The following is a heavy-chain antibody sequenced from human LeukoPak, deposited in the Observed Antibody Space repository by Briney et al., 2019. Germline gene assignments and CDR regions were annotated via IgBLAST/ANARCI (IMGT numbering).Heavy chain of an antibody. J-gene: IGHJ6*03. CDR3: AKFESGSYYYYYYYMDV. D-gene: IGHD1-26*01. CDR1: GFTFSSYA. CDR2: ISYDGSNK. Sequence: GGSLRLSCAASGFTFSSYAMHWVRQAPGKGLEWVALISYDGSNKYYADSVKGRFTISRDNSKNTLYLQMNSLRAEDTAVYYCAKFESGSYYYYYYYMDVWGKGTTVTVSS. V-gene: IGHV3-30*18.